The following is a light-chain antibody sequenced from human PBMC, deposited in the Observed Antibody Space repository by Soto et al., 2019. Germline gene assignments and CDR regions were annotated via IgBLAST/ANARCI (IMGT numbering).Light chain of an antibody. J-gene: IGKJ5*01. V-gene: IGKV1-5*03. CDR2: KAS. Sequence: DIQMTQSPSTLSASVGDRVTITCRASQSISSWLAWYQQSPGKPPKLLIQKASSLKSGVPSRFSGSGSGTEFTLTISSLQPDDFATYYCQQYNSYSITFGQGTRLEIK. CDR1: QSISSW. CDR3: QQYNSYSIT.